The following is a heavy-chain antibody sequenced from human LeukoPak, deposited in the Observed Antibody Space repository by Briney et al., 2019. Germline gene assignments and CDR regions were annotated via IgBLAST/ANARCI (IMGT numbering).Heavy chain of an antibody. V-gene: IGHV1-46*01. J-gene: IGHJ3*02. Sequence: ASVKVSCKASGYTFTSYYMHWVRQAPGQGLEWMGIINPSGGSTSYAQKLQGRVTMTRDTSTSTVHMELSSLRSEDTAVYYCARDRDYGGKVYAFDIWGQGTMVTVSS. CDR2: INPSGGST. CDR1: GYTFTSYY. D-gene: IGHD4-23*01. CDR3: ARDRDYGGKVYAFDI.